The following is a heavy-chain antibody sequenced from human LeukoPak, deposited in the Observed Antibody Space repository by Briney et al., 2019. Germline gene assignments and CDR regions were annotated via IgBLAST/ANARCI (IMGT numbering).Heavy chain of an antibody. V-gene: IGHV3-53*01. CDR1: GFIVSNNY. CDR3: ARGCYEERCGYCLFDY. J-gene: IGHJ4*02. D-gene: IGHD3-22*01. CDR2: IYSGGGT. Sequence: GGSLRLSCAASGFIVSNNYMNWVRQAPGKGLEWVSIIYSGGGTYYADSVKGRFTISRDNSKNTLYLQMNSLRADDTAVYYCARGCYEERCGYCLFDYWGPGTLVTVSS.